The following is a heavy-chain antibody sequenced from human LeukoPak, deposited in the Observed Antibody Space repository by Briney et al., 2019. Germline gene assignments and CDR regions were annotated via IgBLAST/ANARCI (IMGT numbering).Heavy chain of an antibody. D-gene: IGHD4-17*01. V-gene: IGHV1-69*04. CDR2: IIPILGIA. CDR3: ARALDDYGDYAGY. Sequence: SVKVSCKASGGTFSSYAISWVRQAPGQGLEWMGRIIPILGIANYAQKFQGRVTITADKSTSTAYMELSSLRSEDTAVYYCARALDDYGDYAGYWGQGTLVTVSS. J-gene: IGHJ4*02. CDR1: GGTFSSYA.